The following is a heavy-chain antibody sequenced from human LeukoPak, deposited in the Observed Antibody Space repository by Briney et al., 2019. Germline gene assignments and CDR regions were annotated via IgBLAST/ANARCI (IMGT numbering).Heavy chain of an antibody. D-gene: IGHD6-19*01. Sequence: GGSLRLSCAASGFTFSSYSMNWVRQAPGRGLEWVSSITSSSSYIYYADSVKGRFTISRDNAKNSLYLQMNSLRAEDTAVYYCARVFSSGWAAEYFQHWGQGTLVTVSS. CDR2: ITSSSSYI. CDR1: GFTFSSYS. J-gene: IGHJ1*01. V-gene: IGHV3-21*01. CDR3: ARVFSSGWAAEYFQH.